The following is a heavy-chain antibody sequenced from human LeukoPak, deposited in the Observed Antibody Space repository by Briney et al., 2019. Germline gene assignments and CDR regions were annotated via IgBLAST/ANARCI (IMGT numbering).Heavy chain of an antibody. D-gene: IGHD4-17*01. J-gene: IGHJ4*02. CDR2: IKSKTDGGTT. CDR1: GLTFSNVW. V-gene: IGHV3-15*01. Sequence: GGSLRLPCAASGLTFSNVWMSWVRQAPGKGLEWVGRIKSKTDGGTTDYAAPVKGRFTISTDDSKNTLHLQMNSLKTEDTAVYYCVRYGPRNYFDYWGQGTLVTVSS. CDR3: VRYGPRNYFDY.